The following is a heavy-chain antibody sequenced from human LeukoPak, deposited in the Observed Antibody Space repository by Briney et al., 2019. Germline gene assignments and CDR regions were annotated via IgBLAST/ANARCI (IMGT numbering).Heavy chain of an antibody. J-gene: IGHJ4*02. CDR3: ARLQRVVPAATVIAIPYYFDY. V-gene: IGHV3-21*01. CDR1: GFTFSSYS. CDR2: ISSSSSYI. D-gene: IGHD2-2*01. Sequence: GGSLRLSCAASGFTFSSYSMKWVRQAPGKGLGWVSSISSSSSYIYYADSVKGRFTISRDNAKNSLYLQMNSLRAEDTAVYYCARLQRVVPAATVIAIPYYFDYWGQGTLVTVSS.